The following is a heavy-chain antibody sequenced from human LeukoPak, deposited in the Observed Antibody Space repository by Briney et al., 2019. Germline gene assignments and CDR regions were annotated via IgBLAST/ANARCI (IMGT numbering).Heavy chain of an antibody. J-gene: IGHJ4*02. CDR3: ARWSRNWVDVGWD. Sequence: SETLSLTCTVSGGSISSKSYYWGWIRQPPGKGLQWIGSIYYLGSTFYNPSLMSRVTISVDTSNNQFSLKLTSVTAADTAVYYCARWSRNWVDVGWDWGQGTLVTVSS. CDR2: IYYLGST. D-gene: IGHD7-27*01. V-gene: IGHV4-39*07. CDR1: GGSISSKSYY.